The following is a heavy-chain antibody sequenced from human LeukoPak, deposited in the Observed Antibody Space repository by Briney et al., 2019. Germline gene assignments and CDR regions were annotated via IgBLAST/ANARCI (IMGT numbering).Heavy chain of an antibody. V-gene: IGHV1-2*06. CDR1: GYTFTGYY. J-gene: IGHJ4*02. CDR3: ARGPPYDSLDY. D-gene: IGHD3-3*01. CDR2: INPNSGGT. Sequence: ASVKVSCKASGYTFTGYYMHWVRQAPGQGLEWMGRINPNSGGTNYARKFQGRVTMTRDTSISTAYMELSRLRSDDTAVYYCARGPPYDSLDYWGQGTLVTVSS.